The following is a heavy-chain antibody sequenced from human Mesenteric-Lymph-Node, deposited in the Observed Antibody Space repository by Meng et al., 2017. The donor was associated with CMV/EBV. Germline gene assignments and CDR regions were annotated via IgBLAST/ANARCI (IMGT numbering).Heavy chain of an antibody. CDR1: GFIFSNFA. CDR3: AKSVFGDYYYGLGV. CDR2: IYGSGSST. V-gene: IGHV3-23*03. Sequence: GESLKISCAASGFIFSNFAMSWVRQAPGKGLEWVSLIYGSGSSTYYGDSVKGRFTIYRDNSKNTLFLQMSSLRAEDTAIYYCAKSVFGDYYYGLGVWGQGTTVTVSS. D-gene: IGHD2-21*01. J-gene: IGHJ6*02.